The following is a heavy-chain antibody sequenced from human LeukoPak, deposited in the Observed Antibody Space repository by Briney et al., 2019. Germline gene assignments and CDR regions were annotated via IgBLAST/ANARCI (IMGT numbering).Heavy chain of an antibody. D-gene: IGHD3-22*01. V-gene: IGHV3-23*01. CDR2: ISGSGGST. CDR3: AKRPRTSYDSSGYPFDY. CDR1: GFTFSSYA. Sequence: GGSLRPSCAASGFTFSSYAMSWVRQAPGKGLEWVSAISGSGGSTYYADSVKGRFTISRDNSKNTLYLQMNSLRAEDTAVYYCAKRPRTSYDSSGYPFDYWGQGTLVTVSS. J-gene: IGHJ4*02.